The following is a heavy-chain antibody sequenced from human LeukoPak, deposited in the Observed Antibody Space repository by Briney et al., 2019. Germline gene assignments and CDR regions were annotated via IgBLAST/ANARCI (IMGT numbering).Heavy chain of an antibody. J-gene: IGHJ4*02. CDR2: IYYSGST. CDR3: ARGLADYDFWSGYKYYFDY. D-gene: IGHD3-3*01. CDR1: GGSISSYY. V-gene: IGHV4-59*01. Sequence: SETLSLTCTVPGGSISSYYWSWIRQPPGKGLEWIGYIYYSGSTNYNPSPKSRVTISVDTSKNQFSLKLSSVTAADTAVYYCARGLADYDFWSGYKYYFDYWGQGTLVTVSS.